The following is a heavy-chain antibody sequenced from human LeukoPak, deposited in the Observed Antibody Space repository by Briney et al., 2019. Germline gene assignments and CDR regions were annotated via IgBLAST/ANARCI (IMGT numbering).Heavy chain of an antibody. J-gene: IGHJ4*02. CDR2: ISSSSSYI. CDR3: ARGRDDYALFDY. CDR1: GFTFSSYS. Sequence: KPGGSLRLSCAASGFTFSSYSMNWVRQAPGKGLEWVSSISSSSSYIYYADSVKGRFTISRDNAQNSLYLQMNSLRAEDTAVYYCARGRDDYALFDYWGQGTLVTVSS. V-gene: IGHV3-21*01. D-gene: IGHD4-17*01.